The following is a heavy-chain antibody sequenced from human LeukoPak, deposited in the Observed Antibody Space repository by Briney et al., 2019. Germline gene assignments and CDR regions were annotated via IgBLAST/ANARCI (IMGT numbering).Heavy chain of an antibody. D-gene: IGHD2-15*01. CDR1: GFSINTDGVG. J-gene: IGHJ4*02. CDR2: IFWDGDK. CDR3: THSLRRGRCSGGSCYYFDY. V-gene: IGHV2-5*02. Sequence: GSGPTLVKATQTLTLTCTCSGFSINTDGVGVGWIRQPPGKALEWLALIFWDGDKRYNPSLKSRLTIAKDTSENQVVLTMTNMDPVDIGTYYCTHSLRRGRCSGGSCYYFDYWGQGALVTVSS.